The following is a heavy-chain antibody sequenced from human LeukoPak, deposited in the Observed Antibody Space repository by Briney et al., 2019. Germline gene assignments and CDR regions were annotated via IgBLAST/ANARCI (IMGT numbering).Heavy chain of an antibody. J-gene: IGHJ3*02. CDR3: ARVDTTMARGAFDI. V-gene: IGHV4-34*01. CDR2: INHSGST. D-gene: IGHD5-18*01. Sequence: SEILSLTCAVYGGSFSGYYWSWIRQPPGKGLEWIGEINHSGSTNYNPSLKSRVIISIDTSKNQFSLKLSSVTAADTAVYYCARVDTTMARGAFDIWGQGTMVTVSS. CDR1: GGSFSGYY.